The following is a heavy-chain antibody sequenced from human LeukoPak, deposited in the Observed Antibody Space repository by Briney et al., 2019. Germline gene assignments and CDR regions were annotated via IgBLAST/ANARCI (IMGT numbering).Heavy chain of an antibody. J-gene: IGHJ4*02. CDR3: ARGGAYVVVPARKLQAFDY. V-gene: IGHV4-59*01. Sequence: SETLSLTCNVTGGSMNNFHWSWIRQPPGKGLEWLGYVFYSGSTYYNPSLKSRATISVDTSKNQFSLKLSSVTAADTAVYYCARGGAYVVVPARKLQAFDYWGQGTLVTVSS. CDR2: VFYSGST. D-gene: IGHD2-2*01. CDR1: GGSMNNFH.